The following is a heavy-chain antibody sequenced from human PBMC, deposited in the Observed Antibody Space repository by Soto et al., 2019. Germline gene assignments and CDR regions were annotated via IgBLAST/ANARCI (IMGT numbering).Heavy chain of an antibody. Sequence: EVQLVESGGGLVQPGGSLRLSCAASGLTVSSNFMSWFRQPPGKGLEWISVIGTTDGTYYAGSVKGRFTISTDNFKNTLYLQMNSLRAEDTAVYFCARDPPGLGSYSYDHWGQGTLVTVSS. D-gene: IGHD3-10*01. V-gene: IGHV3-66*01. J-gene: IGHJ4*02. CDR1: GLTVSSNF. CDR3: ARDPPGLGSYSYDH. CDR2: IGTTDGT.